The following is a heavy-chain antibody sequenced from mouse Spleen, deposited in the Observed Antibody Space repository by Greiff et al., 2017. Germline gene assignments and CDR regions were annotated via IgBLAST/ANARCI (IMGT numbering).Heavy chain of an antibody. D-gene: IGHD2-4*01. Sequence: EVQLQESGGGLVKPGGSLKLSCAASGFTFSSYAMSWVRQTPEKRLEWVATISDGGSYTYYPDNVKGRFTISRDNAKNNLYLQMSHLKSEDTAMYYCARERGYDYGLGDYWGQGTSVTVSS. CDR3: ARERGYDYGLGDY. CDR2: ISDGGSYT. V-gene: IGHV5-4*01. CDR1: GFTFSSYA. J-gene: IGHJ4*01.